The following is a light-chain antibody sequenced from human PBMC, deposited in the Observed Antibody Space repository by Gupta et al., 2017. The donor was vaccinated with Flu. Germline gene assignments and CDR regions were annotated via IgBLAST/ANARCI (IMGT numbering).Light chain of an antibody. V-gene: IGLV2-8*01. CDR2: GVN. J-gene: IGLJ3*02. Sequence: QSALTQPPSASGSPGQSVTISCTGTSGDVGGTNYVSWYQQEPGKAPKLLIYGVNSRPSGVPDRFSGSKSGNTASLTVSGLRPEEEADYFCCSFAGSNDLGVLFGGGTTLTVL. CDR3: CSFAGSNDLGVL. CDR1: SGDVGGTNY.